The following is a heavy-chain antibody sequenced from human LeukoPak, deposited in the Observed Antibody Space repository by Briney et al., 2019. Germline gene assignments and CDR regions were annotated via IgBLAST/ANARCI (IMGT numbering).Heavy chain of an antibody. CDR3: ARHMRAVAATD. J-gene: IGHJ4*02. Sequence: PSQTLSLTCTVSGGSTSSYYWSWIRQPPGKGLEWIGYIYYSGSTNYNPSLKSRVTISVDTSKNQFSLKLSSVTAADTAVYYCARHMRAVAATDWGQGTLVTVSS. CDR1: GGSTSSYY. D-gene: IGHD6-19*01. CDR2: IYYSGST. V-gene: IGHV4-59*08.